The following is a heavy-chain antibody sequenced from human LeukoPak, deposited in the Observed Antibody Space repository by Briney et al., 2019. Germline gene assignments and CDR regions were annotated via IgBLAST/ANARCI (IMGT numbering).Heavy chain of an antibody. CDR2: IRSSSSYI. CDR1: GFTFSSYS. D-gene: IGHD3-22*01. Sequence: GGSLRLSCAASGFTFSSYSMNWVRQAPGKGLEWVSSIRSSSSYIYYADSVKGRFTISRDNAKNSLYLQMNSLRAEDTAVYYCTTDLGSVHYDSYYLGYWGQGTLVTVSS. V-gene: IGHV3-21*01. J-gene: IGHJ4*02. CDR3: TTDLGSVHYDSYYLGY.